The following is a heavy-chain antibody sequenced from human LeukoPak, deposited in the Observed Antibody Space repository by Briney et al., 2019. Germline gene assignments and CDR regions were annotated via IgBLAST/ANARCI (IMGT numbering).Heavy chain of an antibody. CDR2: IYYSGST. Sequence: SETLSLTCTVSGGSISSYYWSWIRQPPGKGLEWIGYIYYSGSTNYNPSLKSRVTISVDTSKNQFSLKLSSVTAADTAVYYCARAPDSYGPLPWRYWGQGTLVTVSS. CDR3: ARAPDSYGPLPWRY. V-gene: IGHV4-59*01. J-gene: IGHJ4*02. D-gene: IGHD5-18*01. CDR1: GGSISSYY.